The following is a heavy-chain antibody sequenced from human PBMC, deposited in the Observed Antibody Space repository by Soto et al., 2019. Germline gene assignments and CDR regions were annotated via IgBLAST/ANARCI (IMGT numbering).Heavy chain of an antibody. J-gene: IGHJ4*02. Sequence: SETLSLTCTVSGDSISSSNYFWGWIRQPPGKGLEWIGTVHHSGSTYYNPSLKNRVTISLDTSNNQFSLNLKSVTAADTAVYYCATLPPRIVVVVLPIPSWGQGTLVTVSS. V-gene: IGHV4-39*07. CDR3: ATLPPRIVVVVLPIPS. CDR1: GDSISSSNYF. CDR2: VHHSGST. D-gene: IGHD2-15*01.